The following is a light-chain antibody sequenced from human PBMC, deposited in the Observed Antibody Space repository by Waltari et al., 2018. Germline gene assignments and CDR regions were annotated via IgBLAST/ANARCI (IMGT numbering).Light chain of an antibody. CDR3: MQARQTPPT. J-gene: IGKJ2*01. CDR2: LVS. CDR1: QSLLHSNGYNY. V-gene: IGKV2-28*01. Sequence: DIVMTQSPLSLPVTPGEPASISCRSSQSLLHSNGYNYLDWYLQKPGQSPQLLIYLVSRRASGVPDRFSGSGSGTDFTLKISRVEAEDVGVYYCMQARQTPPTFGQGTKLEIK.